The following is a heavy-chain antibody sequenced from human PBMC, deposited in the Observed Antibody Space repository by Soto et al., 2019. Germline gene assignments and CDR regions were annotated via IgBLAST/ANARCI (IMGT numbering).Heavy chain of an antibody. Sequence: QAQLVESGGGLVKPGRSLRLSCAASGFSFSSYGMHWVRQAPGKGLEWVAVISYDGSNKYYADSVKGRFTISRDNSKNTLYLQMNSLRAEDTAVYYCAKVRSGSFDYWGQGTLVTVSS. D-gene: IGHD3-10*01. CDR1: GFSFSSYG. CDR3: AKVRSGSFDY. J-gene: IGHJ4*02. V-gene: IGHV3-30*18. CDR2: ISYDGSNK.